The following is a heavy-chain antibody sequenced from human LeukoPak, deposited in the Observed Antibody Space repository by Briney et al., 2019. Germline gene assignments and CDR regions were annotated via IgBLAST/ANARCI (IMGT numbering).Heavy chain of an antibody. J-gene: IGHJ4*02. Sequence: GASVKVSCKASGYTFTGYYMHWVRQAPGQGLEWMGWINPNSGGTNYAQKFQGRVTMTRDTSISTAYMELSRLRSDDTAVYYCARSSYCSGGSCYGRPSDYWGQGTLVTVSS. CDR3: ARSSYCSGGSCYGRPSDY. CDR1: GYTFTGYY. CDR2: INPNSGGT. D-gene: IGHD2-15*01. V-gene: IGHV1-2*02.